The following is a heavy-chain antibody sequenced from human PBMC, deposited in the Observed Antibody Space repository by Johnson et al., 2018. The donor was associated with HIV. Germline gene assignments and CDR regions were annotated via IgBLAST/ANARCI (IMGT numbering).Heavy chain of an antibody. V-gene: IGHV3-33*03. D-gene: IGHD1-26*01. CDR3: AKDRGSPGIPAAFDI. Sequence: VQLVESGGGVVQPGRSLRLSCAASGFTFSFYGMHWVRQAPGKGLEWVAVIWYDGNNKYYADSVKGRFTISRDNSKNTLYLQMNSLRAEDTAVYYCAKDRGSPGIPAAFDIWGQGTMVTVSS. CDR1: GFTFSFYG. CDR2: IWYDGNNK. J-gene: IGHJ3*02.